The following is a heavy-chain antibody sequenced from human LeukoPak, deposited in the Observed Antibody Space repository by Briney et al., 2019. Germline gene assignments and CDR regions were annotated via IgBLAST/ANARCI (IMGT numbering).Heavy chain of an antibody. J-gene: IGHJ4*02. V-gene: IGHV1-2*02. CDR3: ARIGVGWSYFDY. CDR1: GYTFTGYY. Sequence: ASVKVSCKASGYTFTGYYMHWVRQAPGQGLEWMGWINPNSGGTNYAQTFQGRVTMTRDTSISTAYMELSRLRSDDTAVYYCARIGVGWSYFDYWGQGTLVTVSS. D-gene: IGHD3-3*01. CDR2: INPNSGGT.